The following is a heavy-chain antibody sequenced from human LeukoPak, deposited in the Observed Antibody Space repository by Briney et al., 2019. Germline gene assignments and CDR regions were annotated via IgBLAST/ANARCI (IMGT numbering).Heavy chain of an antibody. D-gene: IGHD3-22*01. CDR2: TYHSGST. Sequence: SETLSLTCIVSGYSISSGYYWGWIRQPPGKGLEWIGSTYHSGSTYYNPSLKSRVTMSVDTSKNQFSLKLTSVTAADTAVYYCARVVDYFDSSGYYSAEFDYWGQGTLVTVSS. J-gene: IGHJ4*02. CDR3: ARVVDYFDSSGYYSAEFDY. CDR1: GYSISSGYY. V-gene: IGHV4-38-2*02.